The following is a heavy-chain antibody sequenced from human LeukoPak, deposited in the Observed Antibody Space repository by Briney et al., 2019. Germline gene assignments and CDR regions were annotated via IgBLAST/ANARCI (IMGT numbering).Heavy chain of an antibody. CDR2: ISSNGGST. J-gene: IGHJ4*02. Sequence: GGSLRLSCAASGFTFSSYAMHWVRQAPGKGLEYVSAISSNGGSTYYANSVKGRFTISRDNSKNTLYLQMGSLRAEDMAVYYCARLSYYDSGYWGQGTLVTVSS. V-gene: IGHV3-64*01. CDR3: ARLSYYDSGY. D-gene: IGHD3-22*01. CDR1: GFTFSSYA.